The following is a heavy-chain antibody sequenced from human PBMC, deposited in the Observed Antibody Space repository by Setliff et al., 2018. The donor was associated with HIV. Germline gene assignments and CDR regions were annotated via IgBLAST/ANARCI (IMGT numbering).Heavy chain of an antibody. CDR3: ARDIGDDGGLIDY. J-gene: IGHJ4*02. CDR2: IYHSGST. D-gene: IGHD4-17*01. V-gene: IGHV4-38-2*02. Sequence: PSETLSLTCIVSGYSLSSGYYWGWIRQPPGRGLEWIGSIYHSGSTYYNPSLKSRVSISVDTSKNQFSLKLSPVTAADTAVYYCARDIGDDGGLIDYWGQGTLVTSPQ. CDR1: GYSLSSGYY.